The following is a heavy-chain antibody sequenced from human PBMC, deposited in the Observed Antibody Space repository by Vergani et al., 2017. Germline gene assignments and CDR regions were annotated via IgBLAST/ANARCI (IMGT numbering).Heavy chain of an antibody. Sequence: QVHRLESGGGVVQPGRSLRLSCVVSGFTSSYYGMHWGRQAPGKGPEWVAVISYAGTQKYYADSVKGRFTISRDNSKVTLYLQMNSLRTEDTAVYYCATKSCGTPGCQIGYFREWGQGTLVTVSS. V-gene: IGHV3-30*03. J-gene: IGHJ4*02. CDR1: GFTSSYYG. D-gene: IGHD1-1*01. CDR2: ISYAGTQK. CDR3: ATKSCGTPGCQIGYFRE.